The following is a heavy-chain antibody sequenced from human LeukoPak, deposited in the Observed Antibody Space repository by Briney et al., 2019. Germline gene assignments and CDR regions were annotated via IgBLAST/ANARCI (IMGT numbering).Heavy chain of an antibody. Sequence: GESLKISCKGSGYIFSTSWIGWVRQMPGKGLEWMGIIFPGDSDSRYSPSFQGHVTISDDKSISTAYLQWSSLKASDTAMYYCARVGTTGTRWFDPWGQGTLVTVSS. CDR1: GYIFSTSW. J-gene: IGHJ5*02. V-gene: IGHV5-51*01. D-gene: IGHD1-1*01. CDR3: ARVGTTGTRWFDP. CDR2: IFPGDSDS.